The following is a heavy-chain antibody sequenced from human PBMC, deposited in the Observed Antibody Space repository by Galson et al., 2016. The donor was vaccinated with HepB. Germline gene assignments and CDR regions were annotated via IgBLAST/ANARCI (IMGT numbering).Heavy chain of an antibody. J-gene: IGHJ4*02. D-gene: IGHD3-10*01. CDR2: KYYSGST. CDR3: ARRAADDSGKWMVYFYY. Sequence: SETLSLTCTVSGGSISRSSYYWGWIRQPPGKGLEWIGSKYYSGSTYFNPSLKSRVTISVDTSKNQFSLKLSSVTAADKAVYYCARRAADDSGKWMVYFYYWGRGTLVTVSS. V-gene: IGHV4-39*01. CDR1: GGSISRSSYY.